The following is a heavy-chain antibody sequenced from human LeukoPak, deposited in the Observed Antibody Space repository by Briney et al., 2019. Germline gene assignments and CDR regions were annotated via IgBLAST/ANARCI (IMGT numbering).Heavy chain of an antibody. CDR2: IYYSGST. V-gene: IGHV4-59*01. Sequence: SETLSLTCTVSGGSISSYYWSWIRQPPGKGLEWIGYIYYSGSTNYNPSLKSRVTISVDTSKNQFSLKLSSVTAADTAVYYCARAPTGYSSEVDYWGQGTLVTVSS. CDR1: GGSISSYY. D-gene: IGHD6-19*01. CDR3: ARAPTGYSSEVDY. J-gene: IGHJ4*02.